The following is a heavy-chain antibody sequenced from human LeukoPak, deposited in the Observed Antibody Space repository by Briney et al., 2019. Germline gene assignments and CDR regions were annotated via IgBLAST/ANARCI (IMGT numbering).Heavy chain of an antibody. CDR2: FDPEDGET. D-gene: IGHD6-13*01. Sequence: ASVKVSCKVSGYTLTELSMHWVRQAPGKGLEWMGGFDPEDGETIYAQKFQGRVTMTEDTSTDTAYMELSSLRSEDTAVYYCATDLALAAAGTTRDDYWGQGTLVTVSS. V-gene: IGHV1-24*01. CDR3: ATDLALAAAGTTRDDY. CDR1: GYTLTELS. J-gene: IGHJ4*02.